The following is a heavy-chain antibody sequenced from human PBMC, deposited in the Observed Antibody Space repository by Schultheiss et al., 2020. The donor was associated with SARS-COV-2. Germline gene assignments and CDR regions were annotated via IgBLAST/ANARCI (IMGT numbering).Heavy chain of an antibody. CDR2: IKEDGNEK. V-gene: IGHV3-7*01. J-gene: IGHJ4*02. CDR3: ARTDPGGNYFDY. Sequence: GESLKISCAASGFTFSSYWMSWVRQAPGKGLEWVANIKEDGNEKYYVDSVKGRFTISRDNPKKSLYLQMNSLRAEDTAVYYCARTDPGGNYFDYWGQGTLVTVSS. CDR1: GFTFSSYW. D-gene: IGHD4-23*01.